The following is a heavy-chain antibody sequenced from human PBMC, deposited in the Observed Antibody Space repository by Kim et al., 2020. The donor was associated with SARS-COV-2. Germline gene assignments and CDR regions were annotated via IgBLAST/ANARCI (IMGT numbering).Heavy chain of an antibody. V-gene: IGHV4-61*08. CDR2: ISYSGST. Sequence: SETLSLTCTVSGGSISSGGYYWSWIRQPPGKGLEWLGYISYSGSTNYNPSLKSRVTISVDTSKNQFSLKLSSVTVADTAVYYCARHEVGIAAGGAFDPWGQGTLVTVSS. CDR3: ARHEVGIAAGGAFDP. D-gene: IGHD6-13*01. J-gene: IGHJ5*02. CDR1: GGSISSGGYY.